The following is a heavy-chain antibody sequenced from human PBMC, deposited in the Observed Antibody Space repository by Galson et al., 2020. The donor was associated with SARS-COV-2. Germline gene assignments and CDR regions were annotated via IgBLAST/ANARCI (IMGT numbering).Heavy chain of an antibody. CDR2: TYYRSKWYN. Sequence: SETLSLTCAIPGDSVSSNSAAWNWIRQSPSRGLEWLGRTYYRSKWYNNYAVSVKSRITINPDTSKNQFSLQLNSVTPEDTAVYYCARSWGGVAAAPALLVYYCYYMDVWGKGTTVTVSS. CDR1: GDSVSSNSAA. V-gene: IGHV6-1*01. D-gene: IGHD2-2*01. CDR3: ARSWGGVAAAPALLVYYCYYMDV. J-gene: IGHJ6*03.